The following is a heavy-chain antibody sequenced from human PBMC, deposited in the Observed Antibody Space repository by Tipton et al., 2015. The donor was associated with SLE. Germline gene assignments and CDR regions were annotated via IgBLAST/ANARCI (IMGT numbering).Heavy chain of an antibody. CDR3: ARGSTTWMF. Sequence: TLSLTCTVSGGSISSYYWSWIRQPAGGGLEWIGRIYTNENTNYNPSLKSRVTMSVDTSKNHFSLNLSFVTPADTAVYYCARGSTTWMFWGQGKLVTVSS. J-gene: IGHJ4*02. CDR2: IYTNENT. D-gene: IGHD1-1*01. CDR1: GGSISSYY. V-gene: IGHV4-4*07.